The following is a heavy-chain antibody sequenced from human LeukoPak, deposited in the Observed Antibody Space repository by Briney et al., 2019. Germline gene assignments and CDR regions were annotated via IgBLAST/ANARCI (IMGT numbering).Heavy chain of an antibody. J-gene: IGHJ1*01. D-gene: IGHD6-19*01. V-gene: IGHV1-69-2*01. CDR3: ATDQFSSGWRREEYFQH. Sequence: ASVKVSCKVSGYTFTDYYMHWVQQAPGKGLEWMGLVDLEDGETIYAEKFQGRVTITADTSTDTAYMELSSLRSEDTAVHYCATDQFSSGWRREEYFQHWGQGTLVTVSS. CDR1: GYTFTDYY. CDR2: VDLEDGET.